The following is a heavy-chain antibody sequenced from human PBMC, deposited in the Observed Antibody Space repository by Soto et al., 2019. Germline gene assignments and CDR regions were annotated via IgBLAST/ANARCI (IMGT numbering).Heavy chain of an antibody. CDR3: ARSITGTARPGGYRMDV. J-gene: IGHJ6*02. CDR2: IYPGDSDT. V-gene: IGHV5-51*01. Sequence: GESLKISCNGSGYSFTSYWIGWVRQMPGKGLEWMGIIYPGDSDTRYSPSFQGQVTISADKSISTAYLQWSSLKASDTAMYYCARSITGTARPGGYRMDVWGQGTKVTVYS. CDR1: GYSFTSYW. D-gene: IGHD1-7*01.